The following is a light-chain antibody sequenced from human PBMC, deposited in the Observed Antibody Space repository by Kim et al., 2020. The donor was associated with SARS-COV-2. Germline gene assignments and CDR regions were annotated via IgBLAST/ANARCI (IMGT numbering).Light chain of an antibody. V-gene: IGLV3-1*01. CDR1: KLGDKY. J-gene: IGLJ2*01. Sequence: SYELTQPPSVSVSPGQTASITCSGDKLGDKYTCWYQQKPGQSPVLIIYHDTKRPSGIPERFSGSNSGNTATLTISGTQPTDEADYYCQAWDTSIHVVFGGGTKVTVL. CDR3: QAWDTSIHVV. CDR2: HDT.